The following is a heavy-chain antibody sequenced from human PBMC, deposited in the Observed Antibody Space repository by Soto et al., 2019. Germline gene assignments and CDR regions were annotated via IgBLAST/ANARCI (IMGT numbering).Heavy chain of an antibody. D-gene: IGHD1-7*01. V-gene: IGHV4-30-4*01. CDR2: IYYSGST. J-gene: IGHJ1*01. CDR1: GGSINNGDYY. Sequence: SETLSLTCAVSGGSINNGDYYWSWIRQPPGKGLEWIGYIYYSGSTYVNPSLKSRLSMSLDTSKNQFSLTLTSVTDADTAVYFCVGTGTTDDFWGQGTLVTVSS. CDR3: VGTGTTDDF.